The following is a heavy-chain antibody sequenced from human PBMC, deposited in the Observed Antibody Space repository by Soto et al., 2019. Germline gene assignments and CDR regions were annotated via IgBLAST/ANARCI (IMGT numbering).Heavy chain of an antibody. V-gene: IGHV4-59*01. J-gene: IGHJ6*02. CDR3: ARDIMGTNYYYYGRDV. CDR1: GGSISSYY. D-gene: IGHD2-8*01. CDR2: IYYSGST. Sequence: PSETLSLTCTVSGGSISSYYWSWIRQPPGKGLEWIGYIYYSGSTNYNPSLKSRVTISVDTSKNQFSLKLSSVTAADTAVYYCARDIMGTNYYYYGRDVGGQGTTVTVSS.